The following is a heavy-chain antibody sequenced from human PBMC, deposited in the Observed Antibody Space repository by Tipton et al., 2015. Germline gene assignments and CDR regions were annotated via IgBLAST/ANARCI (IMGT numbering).Heavy chain of an antibody. CDR2: ISPSSRYI. Sequence: SLRLSCAASGFTFTGDSMNWVRQAPGKGPEWVSFISPSSRYIYYGDSVKGRFTISRDNRRNSLNLQMNSLRAEDTAVYYCVRDPGRYFDYWGQGTLATVSS. J-gene: IGHJ4*02. V-gene: IGHV3-21*01. CDR3: VRDPGRYFDY. CDR1: GFTFTGDS.